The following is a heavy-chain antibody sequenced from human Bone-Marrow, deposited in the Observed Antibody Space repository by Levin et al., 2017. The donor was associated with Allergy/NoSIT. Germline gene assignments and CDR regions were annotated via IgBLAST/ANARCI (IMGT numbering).Heavy chain of an antibody. V-gene: IGHV3-33*01. CDR3: ARVGIAARPGDYYYGMDV. D-gene: IGHD6-6*01. CDR1: GFTFSSYG. J-gene: IGHJ6*02. Sequence: GGSLRLSCAASGFTFSSYGMHWVRQAPGKGLEWVAVIGYDGNNKHYPDSVKGRFTISRDNSKNTLYLQMNSLRAEDTAVYYCARVGIAARPGDYYYGMDVWGQGTTVTVSS. CDR2: IGYDGNNK.